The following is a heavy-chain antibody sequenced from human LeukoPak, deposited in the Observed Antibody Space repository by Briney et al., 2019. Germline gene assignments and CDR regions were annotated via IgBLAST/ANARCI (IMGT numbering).Heavy chain of an antibody. J-gene: IGHJ3*02. V-gene: IGHV5-51*01. CDR1: GYSFTTNW. CDR3: TRPPFI. Sequence: GESLKISCKGSGYSFTTNWIGWVRQMPGKGLEWMGIIYPADSDTRYSPSFQGQVTISVDKSISTAYLQWASLKASDTAMYYCTRPPFIWGQGTMVAVSS. CDR2: IYPADSDT.